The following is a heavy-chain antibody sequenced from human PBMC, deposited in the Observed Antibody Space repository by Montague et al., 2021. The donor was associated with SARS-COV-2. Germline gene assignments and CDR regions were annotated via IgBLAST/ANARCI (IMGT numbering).Heavy chain of an antibody. CDR2: IYNSGST. Sequence: SETLSLTCTVSGGSISSYYWSWIRQPPGKGLEWIGYIYNSGSTNYNPSLKSRVTISVDTSKNQFSLKLSSVTAADTAVYYCARGWGDSGDYVTRGAFDIWGQGTMVTVSS. D-gene: IGHD4-17*01. CDR3: ARGWGDSGDYVTRGAFDI. V-gene: IGHV4-59*01. J-gene: IGHJ3*02. CDR1: GGSISSYY.